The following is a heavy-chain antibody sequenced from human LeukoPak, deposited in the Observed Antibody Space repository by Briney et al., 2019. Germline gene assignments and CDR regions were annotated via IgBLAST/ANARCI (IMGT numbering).Heavy chain of an antibody. J-gene: IGHJ4*02. CDR3: ARGRGYGAYDWNDY. D-gene: IGHD5-12*01. CDR1: GFPVSNNY. CDR2: IHSGGAT. V-gene: IGHV3-53*01. Sequence: AGGSLRLSCAASGFPVSNNYMSWVRQAPGKGLEWGAVIHSGGATYYADFVKGRFTISRDNSKNTLYLQMNTLRAEDTAVYYCARGRGYGAYDWNDYWGQGTLVTVSS.